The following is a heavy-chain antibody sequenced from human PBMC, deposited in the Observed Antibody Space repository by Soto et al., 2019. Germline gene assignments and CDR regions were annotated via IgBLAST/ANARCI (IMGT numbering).Heavy chain of an antibody. CDR2: INPNSGDT. D-gene: IGHD2-15*01. J-gene: IGHJ4*02. V-gene: IGHV1-2*04. CDR3: EREGGYCSGGSCFDY. Sequence: GASVKVSCKTSGDTFIGYYMHWVRQAPGQGLEWMGWINPNSGDTKYAQKFQGWVTMTRDTSVSTAYMELSRLKSDDTAVYYCEREGGYCSGGSCFDYWGQGTLVTVSS. CDR1: GDTFIGYY.